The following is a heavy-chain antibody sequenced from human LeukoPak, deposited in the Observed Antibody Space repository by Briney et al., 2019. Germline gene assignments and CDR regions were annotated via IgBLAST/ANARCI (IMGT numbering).Heavy chain of an antibody. Sequence: SETLSLTCTVSGGSISSYYWSWIRQPPGKGLEWIGYIYYSGSTNYNPSLTSRVTISVDTSKNQFSLKLSSVTAADTAVYYCARLYYDILTPYYYYGMDVWGQGATVTVSS. D-gene: IGHD3-9*01. CDR3: ARLYYDILTPYYYYGMDV. V-gene: IGHV4-59*01. J-gene: IGHJ6*02. CDR2: IYYSGST. CDR1: GGSISSYY.